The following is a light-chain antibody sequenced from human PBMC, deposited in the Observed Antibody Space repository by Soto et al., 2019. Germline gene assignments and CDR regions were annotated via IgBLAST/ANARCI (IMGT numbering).Light chain of an antibody. CDR3: QQYGSSPRT. J-gene: IGKJ1*01. CDR2: GAS. V-gene: IGKV3-20*01. CDR1: QSVSSSS. Sequence: EIVLTQSPGTLSLSPGERATLSCRASQSVSSSSLGWYQQKPGQAPRLLIYGASSRATGIPDRFSGSGSGTDFTLTISRLETEDFAVYYCQQYGSSPRTFGQGTKV.